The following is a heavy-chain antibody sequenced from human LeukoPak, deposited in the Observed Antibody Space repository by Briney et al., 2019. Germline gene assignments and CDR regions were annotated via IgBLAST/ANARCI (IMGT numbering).Heavy chain of an antibody. D-gene: IGHD7-27*01. J-gene: IGHJ4*02. CDR3: GRGHWGLDY. Sequence: GGSLRLSCAGSGFSFSTYNMHWVRQAPGKELEWVSSISSSSSYIYYADSVKGRFIISRDNAKSSLYLQMNSLSAEDTAVYYCGRGHWGLDYWGQGALVTVSS. CDR1: GFSFSTYN. V-gene: IGHV3-21*01. CDR2: ISSSSSYI.